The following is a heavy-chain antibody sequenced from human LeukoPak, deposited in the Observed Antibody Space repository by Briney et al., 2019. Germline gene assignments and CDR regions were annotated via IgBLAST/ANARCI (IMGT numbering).Heavy chain of an antibody. D-gene: IGHD4-17*01. CDR1: GFTFSSYS. J-gene: IGHJ3*01. V-gene: IGHV3-21*01. CDR3: ARDLVRNFGDYVGPDGFAF. Sequence: PGGSLRLSCAASGFTFSSYSMNWVRQAPGKGLEWVSSISSSSSYIYYADSVKGRFTISRDTARNEVYLQMNSLSAEDTAVYYCARDLVRNFGDYVGPDGFAFWGQGTVVTVSS. CDR2: ISSSSSYI.